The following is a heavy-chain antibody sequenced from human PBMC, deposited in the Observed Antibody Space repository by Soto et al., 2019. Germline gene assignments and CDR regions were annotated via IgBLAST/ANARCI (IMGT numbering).Heavy chain of an antibody. CDR2: LPYKGTT. V-gene: IGHV4-39*01. D-gene: IGHD3-22*01. CDR1: GGSISSSGYY. J-gene: IGHJ1*01. Sequence: QVQLQESGPGLVKPSQTLSLTCTVSGGSISSSGYYWGWIRQPPGKGLEWIGSLPYKGTTYYNPSLNIRVTESVDKTKNHFSLKMSSVTAADTAVFYCSRSTFWYYHDTGGYYGFDIRGQGTLVAVSA. CDR3: SRSTFWYYHDTGGYYGFDI.